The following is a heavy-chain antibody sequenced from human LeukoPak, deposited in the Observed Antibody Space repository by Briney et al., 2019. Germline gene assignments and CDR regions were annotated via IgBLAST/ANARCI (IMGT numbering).Heavy chain of an antibody. V-gene: IGHV5-51*04. CDR3: ARWTAMARTLDY. CDR2: IYPGDSDT. CDR1: GYRLTNNW. J-gene: IGHJ4*02. Sequence: GESLKISCKVSGYRLTNNWIGWVRQVPGKGLEWMGIIYPGDSDTRYSPSFQGQVTISADKPISTAYLQWSSLKASDTAMYYCARWTAMARTLDYWGQGTLVTVSS. D-gene: IGHD5-18*01.